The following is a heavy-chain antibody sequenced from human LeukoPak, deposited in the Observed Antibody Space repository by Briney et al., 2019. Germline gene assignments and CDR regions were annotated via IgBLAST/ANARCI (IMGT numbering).Heavy chain of an antibody. CDR1: GGSFSGYH. D-gene: IGHD3-22*01. Sequence: SETLSHPCAVYGGSFSGYHWSWIRQPPGKGLEWIGEINHSGSTNYNPSLKSRVTISVDTSKKQFSLKLSSVTAADTAVYYCARVKGRPGWRITMIVVAGHAAFDIWSQGTLVTVSS. CDR2: INHSGST. J-gene: IGHJ4*02. CDR3: ARVKGRPGWRITMIVVAGHAAFDI. V-gene: IGHV4-34*01.